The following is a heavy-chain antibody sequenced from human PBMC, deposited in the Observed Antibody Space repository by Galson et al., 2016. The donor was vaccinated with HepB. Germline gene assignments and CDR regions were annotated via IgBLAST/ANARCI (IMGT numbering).Heavy chain of an antibody. CDR2: ISGNGGGT. CDR1: GFTFSNFG. J-gene: IGHJ4*02. V-gene: IGHV3-23*01. CDR3: AKGAHQLNLPFDF. Sequence: SLRLSCAASGFTFSNFGMSWVRQAPGKGLEWVSTISGNGGGTYYADSVKGRFTISRDNSKSTLYLQMKSLRAEDTAVYYCAKGAHQLNLPFDFWGQGTLVTVSS. D-gene: IGHD2-2*01.